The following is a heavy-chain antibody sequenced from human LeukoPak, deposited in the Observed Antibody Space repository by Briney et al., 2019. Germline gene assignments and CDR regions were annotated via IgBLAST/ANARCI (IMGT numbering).Heavy chain of an antibody. J-gene: IGHJ4*02. Sequence: PSETLSLTCTVSGGSISSYYWSWIRQPPGKGLEWIGYIYYSGSTNYNPSLKSRVTISVDTSKNQFSLKLSSVTAADTAVYYCARGSHYYGSGGYDYWGQGTLVTVSS. V-gene: IGHV4-59*01. CDR2: IYYSGST. CDR3: ARGSHYYGSGGYDY. D-gene: IGHD3-10*01. CDR1: GGSISSYY.